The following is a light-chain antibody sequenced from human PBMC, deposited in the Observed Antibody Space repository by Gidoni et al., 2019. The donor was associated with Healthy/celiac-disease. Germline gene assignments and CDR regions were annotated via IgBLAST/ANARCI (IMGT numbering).Light chain of an antibody. CDR2: QDS. CDR1: VLAKKY. Sequence: SYELTQPSSVSVSPGQTARITCSGDVLAKKYARWFQQKPGQAPVLVIYQDSERPSGIPERFSGSSSGTTVTLTISGAQVEDEADYYCYSAADNNQGVFGGGTKLTVL. CDR3: YSAADNNQGV. V-gene: IGLV3-27*01. J-gene: IGLJ3*02.